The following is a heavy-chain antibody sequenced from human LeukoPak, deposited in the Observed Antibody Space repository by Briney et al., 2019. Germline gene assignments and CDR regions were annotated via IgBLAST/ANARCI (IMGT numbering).Heavy chain of an antibody. V-gene: IGHV3-30*02. Sequence: GGSLRLSCAASGFTFSSYGMHWVRQAPGKGLESVAFIRYDASNKYYADSVKGRFTISRDNSKNTLYLQMDSLRAEDTAVYYCAKGSTVNWYYFDYWGQGTLVTVSS. CDR1: GFTFSSYG. J-gene: IGHJ4*02. CDR3: AKGSTVNWYYFDY. CDR2: IRYDASNK. D-gene: IGHD1-1*01.